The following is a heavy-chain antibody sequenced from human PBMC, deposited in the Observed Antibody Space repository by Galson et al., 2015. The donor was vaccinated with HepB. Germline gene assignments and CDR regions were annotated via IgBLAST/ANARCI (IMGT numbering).Heavy chain of an antibody. CDR2: ISYDGSNK. D-gene: IGHD6-19*01. CDR3: ARDRRGDGVAGRLGY. CDR1: GFTFSSYA. Sequence: SLRLSCAASGFTFSSYAMHWVRQAPGKGLEWVAVISYDGSNKYYADSVKGRFTISRDNSKNTLYLQMNSLRAEDTAVYYCARDRRGDGVAGRLGYWGQGTLVTVSS. V-gene: IGHV3-30-3*01. J-gene: IGHJ4*02.